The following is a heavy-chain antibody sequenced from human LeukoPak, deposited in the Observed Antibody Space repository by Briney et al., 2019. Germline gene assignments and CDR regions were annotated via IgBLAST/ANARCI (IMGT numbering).Heavy chain of an antibody. CDR1: GFPFNTYS. D-gene: IGHD2-8*01. CDR3: ATDKYCTPTDCLHGRFYFDY. Sequence: GGSLRLSCAASGFPFNTYSMHWVRQAPGRGLEWVALISRDGSNEYYADSVKGRFTISRDNSKNTLSLQVNTPRVEDMAVYYCATDKYCTPTDCLHGRFYFDYWGQGTLVTVSS. J-gene: IGHJ4*02. CDR2: ISRDGSNE. V-gene: IGHV3-30*04.